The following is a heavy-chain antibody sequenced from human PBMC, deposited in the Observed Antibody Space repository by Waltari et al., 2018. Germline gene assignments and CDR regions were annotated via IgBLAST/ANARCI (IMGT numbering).Heavy chain of an antibody. CDR1: GFTFNNYA. CDR3: TKRGSLYYYGMDV. CDR2: RSGCGTST. Sequence: EVQLLESGGGLVQPGGSLRLSCEASGFTFNNYAMSWVRQSPGRGLEWVSARSGCGTSTCYADFVKGRFTISRDSSKNTLYLHMNSLRAEDTAIYYCTKRGSLYYYGMDVWGQGTTVTVSS. V-gene: IGHV3-23*01. D-gene: IGHD3-10*01. J-gene: IGHJ6*02.